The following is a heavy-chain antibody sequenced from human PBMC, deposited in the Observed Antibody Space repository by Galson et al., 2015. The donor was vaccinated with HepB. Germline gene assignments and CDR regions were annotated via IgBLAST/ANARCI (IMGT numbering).Heavy chain of an antibody. D-gene: IGHD2-8*02. CDR1: GYTLTELS. J-gene: IGHJ5*02. Sequence: SVKVSCKVSGYTLTELSMHWVRQAPGKGLEWMGGFDPEDGETIYAQKFQGRVTMTEDTSTDTAYMELSSLRSEDTAVYYCATTGNKVELVVYATNNWFDPWGQGTLVTVSS. CDR2: FDPEDGET. CDR3: ATTGNKVELVVYATNNWFDP. V-gene: IGHV1-24*01.